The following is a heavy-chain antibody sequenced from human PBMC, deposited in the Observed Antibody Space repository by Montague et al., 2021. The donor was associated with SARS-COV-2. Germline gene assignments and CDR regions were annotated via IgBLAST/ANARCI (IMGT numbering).Heavy chain of an antibody. D-gene: IGHD3-22*01. CDR1: GGSLNNYF. CDR3: AGVDSSGPGEY. CDR2: ISVSGST. V-gene: IGHV4-59*08. Sequence: SETLSLTCTVSGGSLNNYFCSWIWLPPATGLELVGYISVSGSTNSNPSLQRRVTISVDTARNQVPLSLLSVTAADTAFYYCAGVDSSGPGEYWGQGILVSVSS. J-gene: IGHJ4*02.